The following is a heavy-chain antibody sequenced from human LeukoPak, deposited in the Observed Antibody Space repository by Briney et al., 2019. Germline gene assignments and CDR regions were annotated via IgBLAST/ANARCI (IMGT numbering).Heavy chain of an antibody. CDR1: GYTFTSYD. D-gene: IGHD5-24*01. CDR3: AFSRDGFFDY. Sequence: ASVKVSCKASGYTFTSYDINWVRQAPGQGLEWMGWINPNSGGTNYAQKFQGRVTMTRDASISTAYMELSRLRSDDTAVYYCAFSRDGFFDYWGQGTLVTVSS. J-gene: IGHJ4*02. CDR2: INPNSGGT. V-gene: IGHV1-2*02.